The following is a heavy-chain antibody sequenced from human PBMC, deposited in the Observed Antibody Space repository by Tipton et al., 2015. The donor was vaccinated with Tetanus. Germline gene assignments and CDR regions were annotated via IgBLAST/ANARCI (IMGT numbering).Heavy chain of an antibody. CDR1: GFTFSSYA. J-gene: IGHJ4*02. CDR2: ISGSGDTT. V-gene: IGHV3-23*01. D-gene: IGHD6-13*01. CDR3: AKEGHSSPTTPYIDY. Sequence: SLRLSCAASGFTFSSYAMTWVRQAPGKGPEWVSAISGSGDTTYYPDSVKGRFAISRDNSKNTLYLQMNSLRGEDAAVYYCAKEGHSSPTTPYIDYWGQGTLVTVSS.